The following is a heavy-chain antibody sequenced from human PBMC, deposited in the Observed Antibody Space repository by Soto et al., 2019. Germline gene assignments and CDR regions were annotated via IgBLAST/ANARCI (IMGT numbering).Heavy chain of an antibody. CDR2: IYPGDSDT. CDR1: GYSFTSYW. CDR3: ARFLHARPTYIVGADAFDI. J-gene: IGHJ3*02. D-gene: IGHD1-26*01. V-gene: IGHV5-51*01. Sequence: GESLKISCKGSGYSFTSYWIDWVRQMPGKGLEWMGIIYPGDSDTRYSPSFQGQVTISADKSISTAYLQWSSLKASDTAMYYCARFLHARPTYIVGADAFDIWGQGTMVTVSS.